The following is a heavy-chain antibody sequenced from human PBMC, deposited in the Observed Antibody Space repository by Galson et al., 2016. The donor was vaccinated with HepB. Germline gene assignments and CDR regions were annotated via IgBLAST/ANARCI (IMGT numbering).Heavy chain of an antibody. CDR1: GFTVSNTF. V-gene: IGHV3-53*01. CDR2: IYSGGST. Sequence: SLRLSCAASGFTVSNTFMTWVRQAPGKGLEWVSVIYSGGSTHYADSVKGRFTISRDISKNTLNVQMNSLRAEDAAVYYCAAEIIASCGGDCLDYWGQGTLFTVSS. CDR3: AAEIIASCGGDCLDY. D-gene: IGHD2-21*02. J-gene: IGHJ4*02.